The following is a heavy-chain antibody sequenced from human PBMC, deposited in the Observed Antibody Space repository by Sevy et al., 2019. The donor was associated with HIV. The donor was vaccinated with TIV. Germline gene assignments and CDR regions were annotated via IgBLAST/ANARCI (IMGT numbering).Heavy chain of an antibody. CDR1: GVSFSNAW. J-gene: IGHJ6*02. Sequence: GGSLRLSCAASGVSFSNAWMNWVRQAPGKGLEWVSSMSGSGAFTHYADSVKGRYTISRDNSKNTVYLQMNSLRAEDTAVYYCARLGGYEDTYYYYAMDVWGQGTTVTVSS. D-gene: IGHD5-12*01. CDR2: MSGSGAFT. V-gene: IGHV3-23*01. CDR3: ARLGGYEDTYYYYAMDV.